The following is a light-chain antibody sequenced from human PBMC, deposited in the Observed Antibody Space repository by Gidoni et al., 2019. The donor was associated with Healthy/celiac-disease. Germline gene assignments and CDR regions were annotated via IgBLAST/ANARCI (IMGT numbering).Light chain of an antibody. J-gene: IGKJ1*01. CDR2: GAS. Sequence: EIVLTPSPGTISLSPGERATLSCTASQSVSSSYLAWYQQKPGQAPRLLIYGASSRATGIPDRFSGSGSGTDFTLTISRLEPEDFAVYYCQQYGSPWTFXQXTKVEIK. CDR1: QSVSSSY. CDR3: QQYGSPWT. V-gene: IGKV3-20*01.